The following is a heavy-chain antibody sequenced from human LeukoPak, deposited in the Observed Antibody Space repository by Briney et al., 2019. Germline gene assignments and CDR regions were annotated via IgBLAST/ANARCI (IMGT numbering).Heavy chain of an antibody. Sequence: SETLSLTCTVSGGSISSYYWSWIRQPPGKGLEWIGYIYYSGSTNYNPSLKSRVTISVDTSKNQFSLKLSSVTAADTAVYYCARGSNYYGSGSYRFGSGMYYFDYWGQGTLVTVSS. V-gene: IGHV4-59*12. CDR1: GGSISSYY. J-gene: IGHJ4*02. CDR2: IYYSGST. CDR3: ARGSNYYGSGSYRFGSGMYYFDY. D-gene: IGHD3-10*01.